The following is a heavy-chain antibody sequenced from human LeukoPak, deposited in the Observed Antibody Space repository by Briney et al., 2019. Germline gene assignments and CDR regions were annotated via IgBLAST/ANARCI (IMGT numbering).Heavy chain of an antibody. Sequence: PGGSLRLSCAVSGFTFSDYYMSWIRQAPGKGLEWVSYISSGGSTISHADSVKGRFTISRDNAENSLYLQMNSLRAEDTAVYYCARGAAAGRCFDYWGQGTLVTVSS. CDR2: ISSGGSTI. CDR1: GFTFSDYY. V-gene: IGHV3-11*01. CDR3: ARGAAAGRCFDY. J-gene: IGHJ4*02. D-gene: IGHD6-13*01.